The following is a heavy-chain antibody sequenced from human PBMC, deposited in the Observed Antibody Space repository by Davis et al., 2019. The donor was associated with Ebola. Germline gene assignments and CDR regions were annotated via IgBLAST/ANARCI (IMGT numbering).Heavy chain of an antibody. J-gene: IGHJ4*02. CDR3: ARDFGLAAAGTAFDY. CDR1: GLPFSTYI. D-gene: IGHD6-25*01. CDR2: ITSSSDYI. Sequence: GESLKISCAASGLPFSTYIMNWVRQAPGKGLEWVSSITSSSDYIYYADSVKGRFTISRDNAKSSLYLQMSSLRAEDTAVYYCARDFGLAAAGTAFDYWGQGTLVTVSS. V-gene: IGHV3-21*01.